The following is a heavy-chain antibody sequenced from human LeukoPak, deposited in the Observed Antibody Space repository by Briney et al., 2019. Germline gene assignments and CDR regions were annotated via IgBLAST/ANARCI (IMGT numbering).Heavy chain of an antibody. V-gene: IGHV3-30-3*01. CDR1: GFTFSSYA. D-gene: IGHD3-22*01. CDR3: AKGYVGLLLRFDY. Sequence: GGSLRLSCAASGFTFSSYAMHWVRQAPGKGLEWVAVISYDGSNKYYADSVKGRFTISRDNSKNTLYLQMNSLRAEDTAVYYCAKGYVGLLLRFDYWGQGTLVTVSS. J-gene: IGHJ4*02. CDR2: ISYDGSNK.